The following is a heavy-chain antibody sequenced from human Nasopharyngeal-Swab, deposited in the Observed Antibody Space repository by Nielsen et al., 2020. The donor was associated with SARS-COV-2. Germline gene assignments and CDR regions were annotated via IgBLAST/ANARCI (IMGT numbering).Heavy chain of an antibody. CDR1: GGSFSGYY. V-gene: IGHV4-34*01. CDR3: ARGRGVGLATIGVDY. D-gene: IGHD5-24*01. Sequence: SQTLSLTCAVYGGSFSGYYWSWIRQPPGKGLEWIGEINHSGSTNYNPPLKSRVTISVDTSKNQFSLKLSSVTAADTAVYYCARGRGVGLATIGVDYWGQGTLVTVSS. J-gene: IGHJ4*02. CDR2: INHSGST.